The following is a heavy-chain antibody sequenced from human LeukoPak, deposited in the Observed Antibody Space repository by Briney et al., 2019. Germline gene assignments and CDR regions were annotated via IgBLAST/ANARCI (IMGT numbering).Heavy chain of an antibody. CDR1: GFTLSDYY. Sequence: RGSLRLSCAASGFTLSDYYMNWIRQAPGKGLEWVSYSSSSDSTIYYADSVKGRFTISRDNAKNSLYLQMNSLRAEDTAVYYCARGSSSSWYDSFFDYWGQGTLVTVSS. CDR2: SSSSDSTI. V-gene: IGHV3-11*04. CDR3: ARGSSSSWYDSFFDY. D-gene: IGHD6-13*01. J-gene: IGHJ4*02.